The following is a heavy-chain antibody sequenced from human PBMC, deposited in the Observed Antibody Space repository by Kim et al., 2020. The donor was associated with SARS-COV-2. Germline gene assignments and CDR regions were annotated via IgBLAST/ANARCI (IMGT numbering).Heavy chain of an antibody. V-gene: IGHV1-69*04. CDR1: GGTLSSYA. J-gene: IGHJ6*02. D-gene: IGHD3-16*01. Sequence: SVKVSCKTSGGTLSSYAISWLRQAPGQGLEWMGRIIPILGTANYAQKFQGRATITADKSTNIAYMELSSLTSEDTAMYYCARGRQPHYYYYGMDVWGQGTTVTVSS. CDR2: IIPILGTA. CDR3: ARGRQPHYYYYGMDV.